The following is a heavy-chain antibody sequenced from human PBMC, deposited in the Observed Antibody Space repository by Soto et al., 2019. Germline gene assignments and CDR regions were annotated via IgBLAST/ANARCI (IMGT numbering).Heavy chain of an antibody. Sequence: PSETLSLTCTVSGDSISTRGYYWGWIRQPPGKGLEWIGAIYYSGSTYYNPSLWSRLTIAVDTSNNQFSLQLRSVTAADTAVYYCARHYDILTSYAYFDSWGQGTLVTVS. CDR1: GDSISTRGYY. J-gene: IGHJ4*02. CDR2: IYYSGST. V-gene: IGHV4-39*01. CDR3: ARHYDILTSYAYFDS. D-gene: IGHD3-9*01.